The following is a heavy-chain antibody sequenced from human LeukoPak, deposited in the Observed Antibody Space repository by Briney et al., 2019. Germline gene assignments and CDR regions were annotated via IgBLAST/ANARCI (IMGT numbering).Heavy chain of an antibody. CDR2: VRSKDNGYAA. CDR1: GFTFSGSA. J-gene: IGHJ2*01. CDR3: SRTSDIAWYFDL. Sequence: GGSLRLSCAASGFTFSGSAMHWVRQASGRGLEWVARVRSKDNGYAASYAASVKGRFTVSRDDSKNTAYLQMDSLKGEDTAVYFCSRTSDIAWYFDLWGRGTLVTVSS. D-gene: IGHD5-12*01. V-gene: IGHV3-73*01.